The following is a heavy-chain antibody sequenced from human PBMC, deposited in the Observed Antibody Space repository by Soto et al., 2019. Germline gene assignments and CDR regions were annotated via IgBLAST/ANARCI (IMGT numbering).Heavy chain of an antibody. CDR3: ARGRPTNYDFWSAYDAYYYYGMDV. CDR2: INHSGGT. V-gene: IGHV4-34*01. D-gene: IGHD3-3*01. CDR1: NGSFSGYY. J-gene: IGHJ6*02. Sequence: KPSETLSRTCAVYNGSFSGYYWSWIRQPPGKGLEWIGEINHSGGTNYDPSLKSRLTITVDTSKKQFSLKVNSVTAADTAVYYCARGRPTNYDFWSAYDAYYYYGMDVWGQGTTVTVSS.